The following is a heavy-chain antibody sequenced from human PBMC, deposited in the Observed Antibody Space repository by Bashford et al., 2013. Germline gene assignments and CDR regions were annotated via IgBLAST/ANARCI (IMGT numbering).Heavy chain of an antibody. J-gene: IGHJ4*02. V-gene: IGHV3-30*04. D-gene: IGHD4-17*01. Sequence: RQAPGKGLEWVAVISYDGSNKYYADSVKGRFTISRDNSKNTLYLQMNSLRAEDTAVYYCAGDLHDYGDYFWGQGTLVTVSS. CDR2: ISYDGSNK. CDR3: AGDLHDYGDYF.